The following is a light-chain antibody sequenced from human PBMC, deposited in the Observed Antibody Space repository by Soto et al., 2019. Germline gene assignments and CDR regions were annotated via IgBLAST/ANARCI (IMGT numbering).Light chain of an antibody. V-gene: IGKV3-15*01. CDR2: GAS. J-gene: IGKJ5*01. CDR1: QSVSSN. CDR3: QQYNNWPIT. Sequence: EIVMTQSPATLSVSPGERATLSCRASQSVSSNLAWYQQKPGQAPRLLIYGASTRATGIPARFSGSGSWTEFTLTISSLQSEYFAVYYCQQYNNWPITFGQGTRLEIK.